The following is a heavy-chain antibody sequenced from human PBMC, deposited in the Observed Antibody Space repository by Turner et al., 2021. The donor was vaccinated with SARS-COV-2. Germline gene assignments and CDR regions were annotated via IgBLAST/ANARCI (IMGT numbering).Heavy chain of an antibody. D-gene: IGHD6-19*01. CDR2: IYSGGST. Sequence: EVQLVESGGGLIQPGGSLRLSCSSSGFTVSSNYMSWVRQAPGKGLEWLAVIYSGGSTYDADSVKGRFTISRDNSKNTLYLQMNSLRAEDTAVDYCARGYSSGWYQSGAFDIWGQGTMVTVSS. CDR1: GFTVSSNY. CDR3: ARGYSSGWYQSGAFDI. V-gene: IGHV3-53*01. J-gene: IGHJ3*02.